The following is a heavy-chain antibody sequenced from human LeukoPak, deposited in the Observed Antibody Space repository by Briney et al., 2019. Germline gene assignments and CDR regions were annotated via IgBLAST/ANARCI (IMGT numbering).Heavy chain of an antibody. D-gene: IGHD3-3*01. CDR2: ISGSGGST. J-gene: IGHJ4*02. V-gene: IGHV3-23*01. CDR1: GFTFSSYA. Sequence: GGSLRLSCAASGFTFSSYAMSWVRQAPGKGLEWVSAISGSGGSTYYADSVKGRFTISRDNAKNSLYLQMNSLRAEDTAVYYCARVGGRDYDFWSGSAQYYFDYWGQGTLVTVSS. CDR3: ARVGGRDYDFWSGSAQYYFDY.